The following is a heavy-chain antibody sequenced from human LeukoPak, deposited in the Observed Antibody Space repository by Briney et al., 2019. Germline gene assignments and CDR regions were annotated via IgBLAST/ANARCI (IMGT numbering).Heavy chain of an antibody. V-gene: IGHV1-2*02. CDR1: GYTFTDYF. CDR2: LNPNSGGT. CDR3: ARGDGSGRYCIEY. J-gene: IGHJ4*02. Sequence: ASVKVSCKASGYTFTDYFMHWVRQAPGQGLEWMGWLNPNSGGTNYAQRFQGRVTMTRDTSISTVYMELSTLTAEDTPVYYCARGDGSGRYCIEYWGQGTLVSVAS. D-gene: IGHD3-10*01.